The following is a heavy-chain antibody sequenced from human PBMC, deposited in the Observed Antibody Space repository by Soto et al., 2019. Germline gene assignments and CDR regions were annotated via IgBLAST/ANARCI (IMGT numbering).Heavy chain of an antibody. CDR2: IVPIVDTS. J-gene: IGHJ4*02. Sequence: QVQLVQSGAEVRQPASSVKVSCKTSGCTFSSYAISWVLQAPGQGLEWMGGIVPIVDTSTYAQKFQGRVTITADESTSTVYMELSSLRSDDTAVYYCVRVVAIPGYPDNWGQGTLVTVSS. CDR3: VRVVAIPGYPDN. V-gene: IGHV1-69*12. D-gene: IGHD5-12*01. CDR1: GCTFSSYA.